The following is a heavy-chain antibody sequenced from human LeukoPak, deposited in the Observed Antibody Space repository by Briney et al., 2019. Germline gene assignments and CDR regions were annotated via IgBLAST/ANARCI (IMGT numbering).Heavy chain of an antibody. CDR2: ISYDGSNR. CDR1: GFTFSSYG. J-gene: IGHJ4*02. V-gene: IGHV3-30*18. D-gene: IGHD3-16*02. CDR3: AKDYYDYLSGSYRYVDY. Sequence: GRSLRLSCAASGFTFSSYGMHWVRQAPGKGLEWVAVISYDGSNRYNADSVKGRFTISRDNSKNTLYLQMNSLRAEDTAIYYCAKDYYDYLSGSYRYVDYWGQGTLVTVSS.